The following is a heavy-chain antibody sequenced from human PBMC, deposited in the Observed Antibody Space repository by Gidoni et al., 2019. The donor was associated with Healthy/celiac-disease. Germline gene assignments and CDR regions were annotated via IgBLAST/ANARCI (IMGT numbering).Heavy chain of an antibody. Sequence: EVQLVEAGGGLVQPGGSLRVSCAASGFPFSSDWLRWVRQAPGKGLEWVANIKQDGSEKYYVDSVKGRFTISRDNAKNSLYLQMNSLRAEDTAVYYCARADIVVVVAAPNYYGMDVWGQGTTVTVSS. D-gene: IGHD2-15*01. CDR2: IKQDGSEK. J-gene: IGHJ6*02. CDR1: GFPFSSDW. V-gene: IGHV3-7*01. CDR3: ARADIVVVVAAPNYYGMDV.